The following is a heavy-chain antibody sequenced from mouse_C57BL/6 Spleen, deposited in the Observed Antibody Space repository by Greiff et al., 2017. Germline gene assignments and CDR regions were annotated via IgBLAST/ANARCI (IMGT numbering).Heavy chain of an antibody. CDR1: GFSLTSYG. J-gene: IGHJ2*01. Sequence: VMLVESGPGLVQPSQSLSITCTVSGFSLTSYGVHWVRQSPGKGLEWLGVIWSGGSTDYNAAFISRLSISKDNSKSQVFFKMNSLQADDTAIYYCARTSYGSFFDYWGQGTTLTVSS. D-gene: IGHD1-1*01. V-gene: IGHV2-2*01. CDR3: ARTSYGSFFDY. CDR2: IWSGGST.